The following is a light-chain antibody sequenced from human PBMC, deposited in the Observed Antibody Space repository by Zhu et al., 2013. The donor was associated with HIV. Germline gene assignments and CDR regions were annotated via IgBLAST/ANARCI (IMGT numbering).Light chain of an antibody. Sequence: AIQLTQSPSSLSASVGDTVTITCRASQGISSALAWYQQKPGKPPTILIYDASTLQSGVPSKFSGSGSGTDFTLTISSLQPEDFATYYCQKYDNLMYTFGQGTKLEI. J-gene: IGKJ2*01. CDR3: QKYDNLMYT. CDR2: DAS. CDR1: QGISSA. V-gene: IGKV1D-13*01.